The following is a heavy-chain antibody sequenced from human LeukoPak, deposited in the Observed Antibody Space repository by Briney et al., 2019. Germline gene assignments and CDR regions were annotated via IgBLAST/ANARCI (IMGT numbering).Heavy chain of an antibody. CDR3: ASLEGFWSVYGMDV. CDR2: INPNSGGT. J-gene: IGHJ6*02. Sequence: ASVKVSCTASGYTFTGYYMHWVRQAPGQGLEWMGWINPNSGGTNYAQKFQGRVTMTRDTSTSTVYMELSSLRSEDTAVYYCASLEGFWSVYGMDVWGQGTTVTVSS. D-gene: IGHD3-3*01. CDR1: GYTFTGYY. V-gene: IGHV1-2*02.